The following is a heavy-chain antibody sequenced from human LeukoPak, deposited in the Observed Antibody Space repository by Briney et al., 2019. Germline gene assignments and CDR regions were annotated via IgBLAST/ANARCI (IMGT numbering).Heavy chain of an antibody. CDR3: AKDHRVGAPPY. CDR2: INGAGGTT. Sequence: PGGSLRLSCAASGFTFSSCAMSWVRQAPGKGLEWVSTINGAGGTTYYPDSVKGRFTISRDNSKKTLYLQMNSLRAEDTAVYYCAKDHRVGAPPYWGQGTLVTVSS. CDR1: GFTFSSCA. D-gene: IGHD1-26*01. J-gene: IGHJ4*02. V-gene: IGHV3-23*01.